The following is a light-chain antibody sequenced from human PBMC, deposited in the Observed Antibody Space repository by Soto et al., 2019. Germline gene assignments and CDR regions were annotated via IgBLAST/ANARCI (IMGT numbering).Light chain of an antibody. CDR2: GAS. CDR1: KSVSSSY. V-gene: IGKV3-20*01. J-gene: IGKJ2*01. CDR3: QQHTSSPHMYT. Sequence: EIVLTQSPGPLSLSPGERATLSCRASKSVSSSYLVWYQQKPCQAPRLLISGASSRATGIPDRFSGSGSGTDFTLTISRLEPEDFAGYYFQQHTSSPHMYTFGQGTKLEIK.